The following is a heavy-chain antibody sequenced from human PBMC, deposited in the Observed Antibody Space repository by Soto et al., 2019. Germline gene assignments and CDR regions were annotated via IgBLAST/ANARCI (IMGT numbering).Heavy chain of an antibody. D-gene: IGHD2-15*01. CDR2: ISYDGSNK. Sequence: QVQLVESGGGVVQPGRSLRLSCAASGFTFSSYGMHWVRQAPGKGLGWVAVISYDGSNKYYADSVKGRFTISRDNSKNALYLQMNSLRAEDTAVYYCAKDRGGWDAFDIWGQGTMVTVSS. CDR3: AKDRGGWDAFDI. J-gene: IGHJ3*02. V-gene: IGHV3-30*18. CDR1: GFTFSSYG.